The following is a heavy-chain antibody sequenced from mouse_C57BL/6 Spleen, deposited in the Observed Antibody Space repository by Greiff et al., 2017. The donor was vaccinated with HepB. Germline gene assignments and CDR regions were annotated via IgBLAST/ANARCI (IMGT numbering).Heavy chain of an antibody. V-gene: IGHV1-53*01. CDR1: GYTFTSYW. Sequence: QVQLQQSGTELVKPGASVKLSCKASGYTFTSYWMHWVKQRPGQGLEWIGNINPSNGGTNYNEKFKSKATLTVDKSSSTAYMQLSSLTSEASAVYYCARGGLFYYYGSSYAMDYWGQGTSVTVSS. CDR3: ARGGLFYYYGSSYAMDY. CDR2: INPSNGGT. J-gene: IGHJ4*01. D-gene: IGHD1-1*01.